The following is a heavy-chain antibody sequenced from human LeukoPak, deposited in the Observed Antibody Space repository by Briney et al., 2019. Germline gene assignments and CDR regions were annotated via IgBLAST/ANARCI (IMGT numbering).Heavy chain of an antibody. CDR3: ARALYAVAGTWWFDP. V-gene: IGHV1-69*13. Sequence: SVKVSCKTSGGTFSSYAISWVRQAPGQGLEWMGGIIPIFGTANYAQKFQGRVTITADESTSTAYMELSSLRSEDTAVYYCARALYAVAGTWWFDPWGQGTLVTVSS. D-gene: IGHD6-19*01. CDR2: IIPIFGTA. J-gene: IGHJ5*02. CDR1: GGTFSSYA.